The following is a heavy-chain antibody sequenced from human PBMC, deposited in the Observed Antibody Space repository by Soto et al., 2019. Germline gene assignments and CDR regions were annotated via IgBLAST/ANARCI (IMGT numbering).Heavy chain of an antibody. J-gene: IGHJ4*02. CDR1: GFIFSNAW. Sequence: SLRLSCAASGFIFSNAWINWVRQVPGKGLEWVGRIKSKINGGTADYAAPVQGRFAVSRDDSKNMVFLQMNSLRAEDTAVYYCARESPLLWFGELPYFWGQGTLVTVSS. D-gene: IGHD3-10*01. CDR3: ARESPLLWFGELPYF. V-gene: IGHV3-15*07. CDR2: IKSKINGGTA.